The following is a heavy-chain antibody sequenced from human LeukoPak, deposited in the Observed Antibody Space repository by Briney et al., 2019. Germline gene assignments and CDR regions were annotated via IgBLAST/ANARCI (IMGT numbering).Heavy chain of an antibody. V-gene: IGHV1-2*02. CDR3: ARRSSSSWYDY. J-gene: IGHJ4*02. Sequence: ASVKVSCKASGYTFKGYYMHWVRQAPGQGLEWMGWINPNSDGTNYAQKFQGRVSMTRDTSINTVYMELSSLRSDDTAVYYCARRSSSSWYDYWGQGTLVTASS. CDR1: GYTFKGYY. D-gene: IGHD6-13*01. CDR2: INPNSDGT.